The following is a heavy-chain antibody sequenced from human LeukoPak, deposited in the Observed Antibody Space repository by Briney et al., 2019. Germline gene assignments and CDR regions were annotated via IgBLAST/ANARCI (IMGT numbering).Heavy chain of an antibody. CDR3: AKAVRGAGLDFDY. D-gene: IGHD6-19*01. V-gene: IGHV3-11*01. CDR1: GFTFSDYY. Sequence: KTGGSLRLSCAASGFTFSDYYMSWLRQAPGKGLEWVSYISSSGSTIYYADSVKGRFTISRDNAKNSLYLQMNSLRAEDTALYYCAKAVRGAGLDFDYWGQGTLVTVSS. CDR2: ISSSGSTI. J-gene: IGHJ4*02.